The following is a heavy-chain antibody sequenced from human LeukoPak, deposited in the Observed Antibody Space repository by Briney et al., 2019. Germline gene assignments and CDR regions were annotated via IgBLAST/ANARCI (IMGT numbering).Heavy chain of an antibody. D-gene: IGHD6-6*01. CDR2: IYTSGST. V-gene: IGHV4-4*09. CDR1: GGSISGYY. J-gene: IGHJ4*02. CDR3: ARLIIGQLALDY. Sequence: PSETLSLTCTVSGGSISGYYWSWIRQPPGKGLEWIGYIYTSGSTNYNPSLKSRVTISVDTSKNQFSLKLSSVTAADTAVYYCARLIIGQLALDYWGQGTLVTVSS.